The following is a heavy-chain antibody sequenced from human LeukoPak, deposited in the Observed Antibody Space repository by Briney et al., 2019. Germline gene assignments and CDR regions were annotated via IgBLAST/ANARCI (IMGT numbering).Heavy chain of an antibody. D-gene: IGHD2/OR15-2a*01. V-gene: IGHV3-74*01. CDR2: ISADGIRT. CDR1: GFAFAGAW. CDR3: TRGISYTMNI. Sequence: PGGSLRLSCAASGFAFAGAWMHWVRQVPGKGPEWVSLISADGIRTTYADSVKGRFIISRDNAKNTLYLQMSSLRAEDTAVYYCTRGISYTMNIWGQGTTVTVSS. J-gene: IGHJ6*02.